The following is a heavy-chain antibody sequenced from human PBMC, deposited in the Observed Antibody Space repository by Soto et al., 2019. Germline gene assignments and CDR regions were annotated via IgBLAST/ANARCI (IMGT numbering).Heavy chain of an antibody. D-gene: IGHD6-13*01. Sequence: GGSRRLSCAASGFTFSSYSMNWVRQAPGKGLEWVSYISSSXSTIYYSYSVKGRFTISRDNAKTSLYLQMKSLRDDDTAVYYCARDLSLASAGYYYYYGMDVWGQGTTVTVSS. CDR2: ISSSXSTI. J-gene: IGHJ6*02. V-gene: IGHV3-48*02. CDR3: ARDLSLASAGYYYYYGMDV. CDR1: GFTFSSYS.